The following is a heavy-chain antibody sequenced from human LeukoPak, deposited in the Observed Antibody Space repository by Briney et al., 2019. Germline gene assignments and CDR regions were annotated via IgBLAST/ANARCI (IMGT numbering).Heavy chain of an antibody. J-gene: IGHJ4*02. Sequence: GGSLRLSCAASGFTFSDSYMSWIRQAPGKGLEWVSYISSSGGTIFYSDSVKGRFTISRDNAKNSLYLQMNSLRAEDTAVYYCARVNYGDYLPSFDYWGQGTLVTVSS. CDR1: GFTFSDSY. CDR2: ISSSGGTI. D-gene: IGHD4-17*01. CDR3: ARVNYGDYLPSFDY. V-gene: IGHV3-11*04.